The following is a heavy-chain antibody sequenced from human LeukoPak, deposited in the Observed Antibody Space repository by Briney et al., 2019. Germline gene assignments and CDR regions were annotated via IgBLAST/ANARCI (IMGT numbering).Heavy chain of an antibody. CDR3: SRDLPYSSSWESIDY. Sequence: SVKVSCKASGGSFTNCPFHWVRQAPGQGLEWMGGIIPMFGSTDYAQKFQGRLTITADESTTTAYMELRSLRSDDTAVYYCSRDLPYSSSWESIDYWGQGTLVTVSS. D-gene: IGHD6-13*01. CDR2: IIPMFGST. J-gene: IGHJ4*02. V-gene: IGHV1-69*13. CDR1: GGSFTNCP.